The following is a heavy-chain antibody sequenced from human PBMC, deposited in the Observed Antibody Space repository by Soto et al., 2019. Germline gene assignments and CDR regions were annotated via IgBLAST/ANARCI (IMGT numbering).Heavy chain of an antibody. CDR3: ARHSGYDYYFDY. V-gene: IGHV4-59*08. CDR1: GGSISSYY. D-gene: IGHD5-12*01. J-gene: IGHJ4*02. Sequence: SETLSLTCTVSGGSISSYYWSWIRQPPGKGLEWIGYIYYSGSTNYNPSLKSRVTISVDTSKNQFSLKLSSVTAADTAVYYCARHSGYDYYFDYWGQGTLVTVSS. CDR2: IYYSGST.